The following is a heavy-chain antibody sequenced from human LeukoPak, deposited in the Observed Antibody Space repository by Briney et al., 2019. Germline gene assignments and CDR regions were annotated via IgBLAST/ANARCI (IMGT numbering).Heavy chain of an antibody. Sequence: QSGGSLRLSCAVSEFTVSSNLMSWVRQPPGKGLEWVSTIYTGGNTYFADSVKGRFTISRDNPKNTVYLQMNSLRAEDTAVYYCVREFSGSYYFDSWGQGALVTVSS. D-gene: IGHD1-26*01. CDR2: IYTGGNT. CDR3: VREFSGSYYFDS. CDR1: EFTVSSNL. V-gene: IGHV3-53*01. J-gene: IGHJ4*02.